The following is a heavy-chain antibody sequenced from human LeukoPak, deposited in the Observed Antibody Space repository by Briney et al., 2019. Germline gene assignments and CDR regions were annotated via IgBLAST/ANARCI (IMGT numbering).Heavy chain of an antibody. D-gene: IGHD6-19*01. V-gene: IGHV1-18*01. CDR2: ISAYNGNT. J-gene: IGHJ6*02. CDR3: ARDLHSSGWSNYYGMDV. Sequence: ASVTVSCKASGYTFTSYGISWLRQAPGQGLEWMGWISAYNGNTNYAQKLQGRVTMTTDTSTSTAYMELRSLRSDDTAVYYCARDLHSSGWSNYYGMDVWGQGTTVTVSS. CDR1: GYTFTSYG.